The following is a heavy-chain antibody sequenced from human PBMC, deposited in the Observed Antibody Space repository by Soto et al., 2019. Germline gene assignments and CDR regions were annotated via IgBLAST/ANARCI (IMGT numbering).Heavy chain of an antibody. CDR3: ARGPHHSDSVLTGYSRPYYGMDV. J-gene: IGHJ6*02. CDR1: GYTFTGYY. Sequence: ASVKVSCKASGYTFTGYYMHWVRQAPGQGLEWMGWINPNSGGTNYAQKFQGWVTTTRDTSISTAYMELSRLRSDDTAVYYCARGPHHSDSVLTGYSRPYYGMDVWGQGTTVTVSS. D-gene: IGHD3-9*01. CDR2: INPNSGGT. V-gene: IGHV1-2*04.